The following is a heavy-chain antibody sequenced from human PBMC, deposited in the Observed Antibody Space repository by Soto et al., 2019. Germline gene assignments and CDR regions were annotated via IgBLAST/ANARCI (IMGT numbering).Heavy chain of an antibody. D-gene: IGHD6-13*01. CDR1: GYTFTSYY. Sequence: GASVKVSCKASGYTFTSYYMHWVRQAPGQGLEWMGGIIPIFGTANYAQKFQGRVTITADESTSTAYMELSSLRSEDTAVYYCARGGIAAAGTGFDYWGQGTLVTVSS. V-gene: IGHV1-69*13. CDR2: IIPIFGTA. CDR3: ARGGIAAAGTGFDY. J-gene: IGHJ4*02.